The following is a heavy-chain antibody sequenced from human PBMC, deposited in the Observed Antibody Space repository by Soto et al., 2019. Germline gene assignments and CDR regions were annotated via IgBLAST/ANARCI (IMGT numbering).Heavy chain of an antibody. J-gene: IGHJ4*02. Sequence: SETLSLTCTVSGGSVSSGSYYWSWIRQPPGKGLEWIGYIYYSGSTNYNPSLKSRVTISVDTSKNQFSLKLSSVTAADTAVYYCARSITMVRGVIIYFDYWGQGTLVTVS. CDR2: IYYSGST. D-gene: IGHD3-10*01. CDR1: GGSVSSGSYY. CDR3: ARSITMVRGVIIYFDY. V-gene: IGHV4-61*01.